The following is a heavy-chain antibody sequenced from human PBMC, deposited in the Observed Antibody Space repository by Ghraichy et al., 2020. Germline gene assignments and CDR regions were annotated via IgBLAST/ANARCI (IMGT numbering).Heavy chain of an antibody. Sequence: GGSLNISCAASGFTFSDYYMSWIRQAPGKGLEWVSYISTSGSTVSYADSVKGRFTISRDNAKNSLFLQMNSLRAEDTAVYYCARAYCGADCYSRPFDYWGQGILVTVSS. V-gene: IGHV3-11*01. CDR2: ISTSGSTV. D-gene: IGHD2-21*02. J-gene: IGHJ4*02. CDR3: ARAYCGADCYSRPFDY. CDR1: GFTFSDYY.